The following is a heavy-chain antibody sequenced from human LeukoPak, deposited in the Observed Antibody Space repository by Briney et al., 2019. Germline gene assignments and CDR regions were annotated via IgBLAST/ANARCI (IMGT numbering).Heavy chain of an antibody. CDR3: AKAGTLYGSGSSYWYFDL. J-gene: IGHJ2*01. V-gene: IGHV3-23*01. D-gene: IGHD3-10*01. CDR2: ISGSGDST. CDR1: GFTFSSYA. Sequence: GGSLRLSCAASGFTFSSYAMRWVRQAPGKGLEWVSAISGSGDSTYYADSMKGRFTISRDNSKNTLYLQMNSLRAEDTAVYYCAKAGTLYGSGSSYWYFDLWGRGTLVTVSS.